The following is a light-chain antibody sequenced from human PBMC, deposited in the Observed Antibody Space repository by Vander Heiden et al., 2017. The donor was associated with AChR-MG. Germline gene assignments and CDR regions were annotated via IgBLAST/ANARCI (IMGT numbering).Light chain of an antibody. CDR3: CSYAGSYNYV. V-gene: IGLV2-11*01. J-gene: IGLJ1*01. Sequence: QSALTQPRSVSGSPGQSVTISCTGTSSDVGGYNSVSWYQQHPGKAPKLMIYDVSKRPSGVPDRFSGSKSGNTASLTISGLQAEEEADYYCCSYAGSYNYVFGTGTKVTVL. CDR1: SSDVGGYNS. CDR2: DVS.